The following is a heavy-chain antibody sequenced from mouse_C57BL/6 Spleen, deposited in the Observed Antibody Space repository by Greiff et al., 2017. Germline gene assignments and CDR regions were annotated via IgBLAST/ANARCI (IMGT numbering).Heavy chain of an antibody. Sequence: QVQLKESGPGLVQPSQSLSITCTVSGFSLTSYGVHWVRQSPGKGLEWLGVLWRGGSTDYNAAFMSRLSITKDNSKSQVFFKMNSLQADDTAIYYCAKTPYGNGAMDYWGQGTSVTVPS. CDR1: GFSLTSYG. J-gene: IGHJ4*01. V-gene: IGHV2-5*01. CDR2: LWRGGST. CDR3: AKTPYGNGAMDY. D-gene: IGHD2-1*01.